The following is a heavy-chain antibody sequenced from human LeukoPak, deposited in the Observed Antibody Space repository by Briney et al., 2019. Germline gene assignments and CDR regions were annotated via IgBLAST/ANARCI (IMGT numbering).Heavy chain of an antibody. CDR2: IRQDGSEK. CDR1: GFTFSSHW. Sequence: GGSLRLSCAASGFTFSSHWMSWVRQAPGRGREGVANIRQDGSEKYYVDSVKGRFTNSRDNAKNSLYLQMNSLSAEDTAVYYCARDQNLVSWGLDYFDYWGQGTLVTVSS. J-gene: IGHJ4*02. CDR3: ARDQNLVSWGLDYFDY. D-gene: IGHD3-16*01. V-gene: IGHV3-7*01.